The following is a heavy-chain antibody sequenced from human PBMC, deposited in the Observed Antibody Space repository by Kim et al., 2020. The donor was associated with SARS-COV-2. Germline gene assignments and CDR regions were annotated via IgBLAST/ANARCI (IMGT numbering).Heavy chain of an antibody. CDR3: ARRPLAYSGVEFDY. Sequence: SPPFHGHVTIPADKSISTAYLQWSSLKASDTAMYYCARRPLAYSGVEFDYWGQGTLVTVSS. D-gene: IGHD1-26*01. V-gene: IGHV5-10-1*01. J-gene: IGHJ4*02.